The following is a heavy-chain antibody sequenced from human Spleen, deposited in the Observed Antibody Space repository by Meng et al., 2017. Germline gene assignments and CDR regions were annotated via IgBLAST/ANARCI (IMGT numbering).Heavy chain of an antibody. V-gene: IGHV1-69*05. J-gene: IGHJ4*02. CDR1: GGMFSSYV. D-gene: IGHD6-13*01. CDR3: ARGDSASWTSFDY. CDR2: IIPIFGSS. Sequence: SVKVSCKASGGMFSSYVIGWVRQAPGHGLEWMGGIIPIFGSSNYAQKFQGRLTITTDESTSTAYMDLSSLTTEDTAIYFCARGDSASWTSFDYWGQGTVVTVSS.